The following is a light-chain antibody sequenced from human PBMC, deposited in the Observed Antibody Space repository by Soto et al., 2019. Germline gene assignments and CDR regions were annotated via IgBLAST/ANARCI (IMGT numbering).Light chain of an antibody. Sequence: AIQLTQSPSSLSASVGDRLTLTCRASQDISSGLAWYQQKPGRPPKLLIYDASTLVSGVPSRFSGAGSGTAFTLSISSLQPEDFATYYCQQFNNYPLTFGGGTKVDIK. CDR3: QQFNNYPLT. CDR2: DAS. J-gene: IGKJ4*01. V-gene: IGKV1D-13*01. CDR1: QDISSG.